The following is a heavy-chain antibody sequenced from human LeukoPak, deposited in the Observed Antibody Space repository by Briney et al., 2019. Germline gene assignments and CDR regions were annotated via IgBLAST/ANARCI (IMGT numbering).Heavy chain of an antibody. Sequence: ASVKVSCKASGYTFTGYYMHWVRQAPGQGLEWMGWINPNSGGTNCAQKFQGRVTMTRDTSISTAYMELSRLRSDDTAVYYCARVSDGPYYFDYWGQGTLVTVSS. V-gene: IGHV1-2*02. J-gene: IGHJ4*02. CDR3: ARVSDGPYYFDY. CDR1: GYTFTGYY. CDR2: INPNSGGT.